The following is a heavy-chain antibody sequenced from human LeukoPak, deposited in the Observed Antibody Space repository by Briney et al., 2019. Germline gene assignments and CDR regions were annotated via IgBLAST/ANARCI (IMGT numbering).Heavy chain of an antibody. V-gene: IGHV6-1*01. CDR1: GDSVSSNSAA. CDR2: TYYRSKWYN. J-gene: IGHJ2*01. CDR3: ARAPSWGYYYFDL. Sequence: SQTLSLTCAISGDSVSSNSAAWNWIRQSPSRGLEWLGRTYYRSKWYNDYAVSLKGRITINPDTSKKQFSLQLNSVTPEDTAVYYCARAPSWGYYYFDLWGRGTLVTVSS. D-gene: IGHD2-2*01.